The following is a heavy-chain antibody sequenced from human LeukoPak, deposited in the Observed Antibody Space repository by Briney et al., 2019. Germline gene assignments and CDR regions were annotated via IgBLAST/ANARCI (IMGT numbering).Heavy chain of an antibody. CDR2: INHNGNVN. Sequence: GGSLRLSCAAAGFTFSSYWMNWARQAPGKGLEWVASINHNGNVNYYVDSVKGRFTISRDSAKNSLYLQMSNLRAEDTAVYFCARGGGLDVWGQGATVTVSS. D-gene: IGHD3-16*01. V-gene: IGHV3-7*03. J-gene: IGHJ6*02. CDR3: ARGGGLDV. CDR1: GFTFSSYW.